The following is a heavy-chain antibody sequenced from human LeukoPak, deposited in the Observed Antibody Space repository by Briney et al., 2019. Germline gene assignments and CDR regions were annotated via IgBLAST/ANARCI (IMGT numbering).Heavy chain of an antibody. CDR2: IYYSGST. Sequence: SETLSLTCTVSGRSISSYYWSWIRQPPGKGLEWIGYIYYSGSTNYNPYVRSRVTISVDTYKNQFSLKLISVAAADTAVYYCARVLCEDAFDIWGQGTMVTVSS. CDR3: ARVLCEDAFDI. V-gene: IGHV4-59*01. CDR1: GRSISSYY. J-gene: IGHJ3*02. D-gene: IGHD3-16*01.